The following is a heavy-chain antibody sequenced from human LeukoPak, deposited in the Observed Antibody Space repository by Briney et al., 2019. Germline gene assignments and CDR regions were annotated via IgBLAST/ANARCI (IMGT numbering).Heavy chain of an antibody. Sequence: GASGKVSCKASGGTFSSYAISWVRQAPRQGLEWMGGIIPIFGTANYAQRFQGRVTITADESTSTAYMELSSLRSEDTAVYYCAEGSNYYDSSGYPADHWGQETLVTVSS. CDR3: AEGSNYYDSSGYPADH. CDR2: IIPIFGTA. CDR1: GGTFSSYA. J-gene: IGHJ5*02. V-gene: IGHV1-69*13. D-gene: IGHD3-22*01.